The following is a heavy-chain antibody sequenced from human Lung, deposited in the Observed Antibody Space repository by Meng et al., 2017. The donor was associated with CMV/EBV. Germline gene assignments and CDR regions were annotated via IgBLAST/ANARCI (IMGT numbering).Heavy chain of an antibody. CDR1: GFTFSSFA. J-gene: IGHJ6*02. CDR2: VSYDGTKT. V-gene: IGHV3-30*04. D-gene: IGHD5-24*01. CDR3: ARARFDGGMDV. Sequence: SCAASGFTFSSFAIHWVRQAPGKGLDWVAVVSYDGTKTYYSDSVKGRFTLSRDNSKNTMYMEMSSLGYEDTAMYYCARARFDGGMDVWDQGNTVNGAS.